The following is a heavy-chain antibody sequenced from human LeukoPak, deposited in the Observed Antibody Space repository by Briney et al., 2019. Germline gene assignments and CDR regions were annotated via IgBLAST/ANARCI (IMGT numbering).Heavy chain of an antibody. J-gene: IGHJ4*02. CDR2: IYSGGST. CDR3: AREQVEHYYDSSGYYLGY. CDR1: GFTFSSYA. Sequence: GGSLRLSCSASGFTFSSYAMHWVRQAPGKGLEWVSVIYSGGSTYYADSVKGRFTISRDNSKNTLYLQMNSLRAEDTAVYYCAREQVEHYYDSSGYYLGYWGQGTLVTVSS. D-gene: IGHD3-22*01. V-gene: IGHV3-53*01.